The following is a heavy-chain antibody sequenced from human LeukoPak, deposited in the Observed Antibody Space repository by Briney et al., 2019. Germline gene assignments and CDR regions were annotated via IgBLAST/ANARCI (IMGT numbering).Heavy chain of an antibody. CDR3: AKASTEWLRVAWYFDL. D-gene: IGHD5-12*01. V-gene: IGHV3-9*01. J-gene: IGHJ2*01. CDR1: GFTFDVSA. Sequence: QPGRSLRLSCAASGFTFDVSAMHWVRQPPGKGMEWDSGISWNSGDIGYADSVKGRFTISRDKAKNSLYLQMNSLRAEDTALYYCAKASTEWLRVAWYFDLWGRGTLVTVSS. CDR2: ISWNSGDI.